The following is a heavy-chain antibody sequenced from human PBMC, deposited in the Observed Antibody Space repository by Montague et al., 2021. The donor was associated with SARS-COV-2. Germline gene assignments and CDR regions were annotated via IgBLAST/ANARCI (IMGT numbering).Heavy chain of an antibody. CDR2: ISWKSGSI. CDR3: AKVMREDYYDSSGSPDAFDI. J-gene: IGHJ3*02. D-gene: IGHD3-22*01. Sequence: SLRLSCAASGFTFDDYAMHWVRRAPGKGLEWVSGISWKSGSIAYADSVEGRFTISRDNAKNSLYLQMNSLRAEDTALYYCAKVMREDYYDSSGSPDAFDIWGQGTMVTVSS. V-gene: IGHV3-9*01. CDR1: GFTFDDYA.